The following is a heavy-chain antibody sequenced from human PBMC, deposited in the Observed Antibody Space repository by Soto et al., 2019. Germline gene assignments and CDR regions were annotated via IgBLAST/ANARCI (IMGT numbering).Heavy chain of an antibody. CDR1: GYTFTGYY. CDR3: AREEIAVAANISDYYYYGMDV. D-gene: IGHD6-19*01. Sequence: QVQLVQSGAEVKKPGASVKVSCKASGYTFTGYYMHWVRQAPGQGLEWMGWINPNSGGTNYAQKFRGWVTMTRDTSISTAYMELSRLRSDDTAVYYCAREEIAVAANISDYYYYGMDVWGQGTTVTVSS. CDR2: INPNSGGT. J-gene: IGHJ6*02. V-gene: IGHV1-2*04.